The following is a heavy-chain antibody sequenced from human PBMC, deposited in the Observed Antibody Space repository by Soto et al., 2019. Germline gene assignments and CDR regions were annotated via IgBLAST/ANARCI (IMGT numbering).Heavy chain of an antibody. V-gene: IGHV4-4*07. J-gene: IGHJ5*01. D-gene: IGHD2-21*02. CDR2: IYSSGTT. Sequence: TSETLSLTCTVFAGSINGYYWSWIRQPAGKGLEWIGRIYSSGTTNYNPSLKSRVTMSVDTSKDEFSLKLSSVTAADTGVYYCARGPYCGDNCYFDSWGQGTLVTVS. CDR1: AGSINGYY. CDR3: ARGPYCGDNCYFDS.